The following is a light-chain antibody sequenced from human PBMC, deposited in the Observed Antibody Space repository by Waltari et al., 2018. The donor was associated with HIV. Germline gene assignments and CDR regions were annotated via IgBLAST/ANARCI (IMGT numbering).Light chain of an antibody. J-gene: IGLJ2*01. CDR2: EVT. CDR1: SSDVGGYKF. V-gene: IGLV2-8*01. Sequence: SALTQPPSATGSPGQSVTISCTGTSSDVGGYKFVSWYQQHPGKAPKLMIFEVTNRPSGVPARFSGSKTGNTASLTVSGLQADDEADYYCSSYAGGNNLVFGGGTKLTVL. CDR3: SSYAGGNNLV.